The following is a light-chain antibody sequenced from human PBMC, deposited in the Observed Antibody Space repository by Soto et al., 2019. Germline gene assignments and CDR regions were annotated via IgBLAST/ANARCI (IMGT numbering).Light chain of an antibody. Sequence: EIVRTQSPASLSVSPGERATLSCRASQSVSSDLAWYQQKPGQAPRLFIYGASTRATGIPARFSGSGSGTEFTLTINSLQSEDFAVYYCEQYGSSPRTFGQGTKVDIK. V-gene: IGKV3-15*01. CDR3: EQYGSSPRT. J-gene: IGKJ1*01. CDR1: QSVSSD. CDR2: GAS.